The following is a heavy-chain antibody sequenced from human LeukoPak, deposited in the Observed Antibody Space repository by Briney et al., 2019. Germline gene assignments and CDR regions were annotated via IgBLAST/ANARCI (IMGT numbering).Heavy chain of an antibody. CDR3: ARRDRYYDSSGYFSFDY. Sequence: GGSLRLSSAASGFTFSSYSMNWVRQAPGKGLEWVSSISSSSSYIYYADSVKGRFTISRDNAKNSLYLQMNSLRAEDTAVYYCARRDRYYDSSGYFSFDYWGQGTLVTVSS. D-gene: IGHD3-22*01. CDR2: ISSSSSYI. J-gene: IGHJ4*02. CDR1: GFTFSSYS. V-gene: IGHV3-21*01.